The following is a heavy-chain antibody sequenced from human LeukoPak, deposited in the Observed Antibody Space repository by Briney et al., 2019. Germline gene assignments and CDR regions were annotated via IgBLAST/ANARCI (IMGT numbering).Heavy chain of an antibody. CDR3: ARDVHSSGWYQFDY. J-gene: IGHJ4*02. CDR2: IIPIFGTA. V-gene: IGHV1-69*05. Sequence: SVKVSCKASGGTFSSYAISWVRQAPGQGLEWMGRIIPIFGTANYAQKFQGRVTITTDESTSTAYMERSSLRSEDTAVYYCARDVHSSGWYQFDYWGQGTLVTVSS. CDR1: GGTFSSYA. D-gene: IGHD6-19*01.